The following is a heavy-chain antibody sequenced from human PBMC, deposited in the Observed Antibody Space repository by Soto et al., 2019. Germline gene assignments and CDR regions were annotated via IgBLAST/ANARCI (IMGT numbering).Heavy chain of an antibody. CDR2: FNGGNGNI. J-gene: IGHJ4*02. CDR1: GYTFSTYA. V-gene: IGHV1-3*05. CDR3: ARGNVQGGCPDY. Sequence: QVQLAQSGAEERKPGASVKVSCKAFGYTFSTYAIHWVRRAPGQGLEWMGWFNGGNGNIKYSQKFEGRLTITSDTAATTAYMELNMLRFEDTAVYYCARGNVQGGCPDYWGQGTLVSVSS. D-gene: IGHD1-26*01.